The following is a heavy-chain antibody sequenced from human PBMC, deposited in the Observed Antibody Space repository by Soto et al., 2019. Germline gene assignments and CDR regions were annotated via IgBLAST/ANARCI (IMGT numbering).Heavy chain of an antibody. V-gene: IGHV5-51*01. CDR1: GYTFTNYW. CDR2: IYPGDSDT. Sequence: GESLKISCKGSGYTFTNYWIGWVRQMPGKGPEWMGIIYPGDSDTKYNPSFQGQVTISADRSITTTYLQWSSLKASDTAIYYCAASIFYYGMDVWGQGTTVTVSS. J-gene: IGHJ6*02. CDR3: AASIFYYGMDV.